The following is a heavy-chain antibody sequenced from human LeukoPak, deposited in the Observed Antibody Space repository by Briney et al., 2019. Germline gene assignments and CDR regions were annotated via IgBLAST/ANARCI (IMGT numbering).Heavy chain of an antibody. CDR2: ISSSSSYI. J-gene: IGHJ4*02. CDR3: ARGGVYSSGWYVDY. CDR1: GFTFISYS. D-gene: IGHD6-19*01. Sequence: PGGSLRLSCAASGFTFISYSMNWVRQAPGKGLEWVTSISSSSSYIYYADSVKGRFTISRDNAKNSLYLQMNSLRAEDTAVYYCARGGVYSSGWYVDYWGQGTLVTVSS. V-gene: IGHV3-21*01.